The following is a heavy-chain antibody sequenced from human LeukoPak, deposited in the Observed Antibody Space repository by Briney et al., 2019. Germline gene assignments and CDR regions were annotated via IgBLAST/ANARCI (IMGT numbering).Heavy chain of an antibody. J-gene: IGHJ5*02. CDR1: GYTYSTYG. D-gene: IGHD1-7*01. CDR2: INGYKGNT. V-gene: IGHV1-18*01. CDR3: ARDSGTTGEVKFDP. Sequence: ASVKVSCKASGYTYSTYGISWVRQAPGQGLEWMGWINGYKGNTNYAQKLQGRVTMTTDTSTSTAYMELRSLRSDDTAVYYCARDSGTTGEVKFDPWGQGTLVTVSS.